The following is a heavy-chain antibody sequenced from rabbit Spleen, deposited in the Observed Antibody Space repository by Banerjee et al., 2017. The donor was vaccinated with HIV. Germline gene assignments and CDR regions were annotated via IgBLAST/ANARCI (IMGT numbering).Heavy chain of an antibody. J-gene: IGHJ4*01. CDR1: AFSFSDRDV. CDR3: ARDLAGAIGWNFYL. CDR2: INAATAKP. V-gene: IGHV1S45*01. D-gene: IGHD4-1*01. Sequence: QEQLVESGGGLVKPEGSLTLTCKASAFSFSDRDVMCWVRQAPGKGLEWIACINAATAKPVSATWAKGRFTFSRASSTTVTLQMTSLTAADTATYFCARDLAGAIGWNFYLWGPGTLVTVS.